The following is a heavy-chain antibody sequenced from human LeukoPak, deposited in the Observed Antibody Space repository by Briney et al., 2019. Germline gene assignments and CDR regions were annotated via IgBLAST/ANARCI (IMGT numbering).Heavy chain of an antibody. V-gene: IGHV4-34*01. CDR2: INHSGST. CDR1: GGSFSGSY. Sequence: SETLSLTCAVHGGSFSGSYWSWIRQPPGKGLEWIGEINHSGSTNYNPSLKSRVTISVETSKNQFSLKLRSVTAADTAGYYCARPIAAAGSLGVWFDPWGQGTLVTVSS. J-gene: IGHJ5*02. CDR3: ARPIAAAGSLGVWFDP. D-gene: IGHD6-13*01.